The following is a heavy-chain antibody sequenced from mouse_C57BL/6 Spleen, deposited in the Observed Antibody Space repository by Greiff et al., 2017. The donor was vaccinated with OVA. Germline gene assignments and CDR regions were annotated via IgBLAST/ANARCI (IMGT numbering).Heavy chain of an antibody. CDR1: GYAFSSSW. D-gene: IGHD2-2*01. CDR2: IYPGDGDT. Sequence: QVQLQQSGPELVKPGASVKISCKASGYAFSSSWMNWVKQRPGKGLEWIGRIYPGDGDTNYNGKFKGKATLTADKSSSTAYMQLSSLTSEDSAVYFCARGVTTRVAYWGQGTLVTVSA. V-gene: IGHV1-82*01. CDR3: ARGVTTRVAY. J-gene: IGHJ3*01.